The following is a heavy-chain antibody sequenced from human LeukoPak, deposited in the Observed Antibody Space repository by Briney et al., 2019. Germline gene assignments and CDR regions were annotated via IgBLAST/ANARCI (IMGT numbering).Heavy chain of an antibody. CDR3: ARGGYGDDPDAFDI. Sequence: SETLSLTCAVYGGSFSGYYWSWIRQPPGKGLEWIGEINHSGSTNYNPSLKSRVTISVDTSKNQFSLKLSSVTAADTAVYYCARGGYGDDPDAFDIWGQGTMVTVSS. CDR2: INHSGST. D-gene: IGHD4-17*01. CDR1: GGSFSGYY. J-gene: IGHJ3*02. V-gene: IGHV4-34*01.